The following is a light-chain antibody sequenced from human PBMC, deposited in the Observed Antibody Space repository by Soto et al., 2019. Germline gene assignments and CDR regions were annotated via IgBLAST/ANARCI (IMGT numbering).Light chain of an antibody. J-gene: IGLJ1*01. Sequence: QSVLAQPPSVSAAPGQKVTISCSGSSSNIGNNFVSWYQQLPGAAPKLLIFDDNKRPSGIPDRFSGSKSGTSATLGITGLQTGDEADYYCGTWDSSLSAGFGTGTKV. CDR3: GTWDSSLSAG. V-gene: IGLV1-51*01. CDR2: DDN. CDR1: SSNIGNNF.